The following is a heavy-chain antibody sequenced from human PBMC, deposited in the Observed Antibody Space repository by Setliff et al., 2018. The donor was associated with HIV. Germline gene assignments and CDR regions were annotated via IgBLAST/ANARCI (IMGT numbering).Heavy chain of an antibody. Sequence: PSETLSLTCTVSGASSIYYWGWIRQPPGNGLEWIGSVYHRGNTYYNPSLKIRLTISIDTSKNQFSLELNSVTAADTAVYYCAKDRSGSYRTFDYWGPGILVTVSS. V-gene: IGHV4-39*07. D-gene: IGHD1-26*01. J-gene: IGHJ4*02. CDR1: GASSIYY. CDR2: VYHRGNT. CDR3: AKDRSGSYRTFDY.